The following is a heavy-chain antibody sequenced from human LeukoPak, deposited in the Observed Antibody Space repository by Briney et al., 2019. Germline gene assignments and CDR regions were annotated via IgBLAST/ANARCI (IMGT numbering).Heavy chain of an antibody. CDR2: INHSGST. Sequence: SETLSLTCAVYGGSFSGYYWSWIRQPPGKGLEWIGEINHSGSTNYNPSLKSRVIISVDTSKNQFSLKLSSVTAADTAVYYCARIAARRRDAFDIWGQGTMVTVSS. CDR3: ARIAARRRDAFDI. V-gene: IGHV4-34*01. J-gene: IGHJ3*02. CDR1: GGSFSGYY. D-gene: IGHD6-6*01.